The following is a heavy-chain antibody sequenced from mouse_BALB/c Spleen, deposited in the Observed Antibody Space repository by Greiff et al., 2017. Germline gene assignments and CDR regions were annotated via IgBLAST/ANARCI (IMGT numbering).Heavy chain of an antibody. J-gene: IGHJ4*01. Sequence: QVTLKVSGPDLVAPSQSLSITCTVSGFSLTSYGVHWVRQPPGKGLEWLVVIWSDGSTTYNSALKSRLSISKDNSKSQVFLKMNSLQTDDTAMYYCARDDGYYYYAMDYWGQGTSVTVSS. CDR3: ARDDGYYYYAMDY. V-gene: IGHV2-6-2*01. CDR1: GFSLTSYG. D-gene: IGHD2-3*01. CDR2: IWSDGST.